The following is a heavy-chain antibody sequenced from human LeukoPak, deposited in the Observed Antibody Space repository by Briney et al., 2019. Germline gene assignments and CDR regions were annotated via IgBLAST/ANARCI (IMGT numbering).Heavy chain of an antibody. CDR1: GYTFTGHY. CDR3: ARDGYYYGSGSFVDY. CDR2: INPNSGST. J-gene: IGHJ4*02. V-gene: IGHV1-2*02. Sequence: ASVKVSCKASGYTFTGHYIHWVRQPPGQGGEWMGWINPNSGSTNYAQKFQGRVTMTRDTSISIAYMELTRLRSDDTAVFYCARDGYYYGSGSFVDYWGQGTLVTVSS. D-gene: IGHD3-10*01.